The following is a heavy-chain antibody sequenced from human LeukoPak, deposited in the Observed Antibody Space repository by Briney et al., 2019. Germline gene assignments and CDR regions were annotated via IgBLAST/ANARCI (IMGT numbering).Heavy chain of an antibody. Sequence: GGSLRLSCTASGFPFIEYSMNWVRQAPGKGLEWISYIGIDSGNTKYADSVGGRFTISADKAKNSLYLQMNSLRVEDTAVYYCARDHNYAFDNWGQGTLVSVAS. CDR2: IGIDSGNT. J-gene: IGHJ4*02. D-gene: IGHD1-1*01. CDR3: ARDHNYAFDN. V-gene: IGHV3-48*01. CDR1: GFPFIEYS.